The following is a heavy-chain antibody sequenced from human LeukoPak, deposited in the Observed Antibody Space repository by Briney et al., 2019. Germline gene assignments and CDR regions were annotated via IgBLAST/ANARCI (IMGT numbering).Heavy chain of an antibody. CDR2: IYYSGST. J-gene: IGHJ4*02. D-gene: IGHD3-3*02. V-gene: IGHV4-59*01. Sequence: SETLSLTCTVSGGSISSYYWSWIRQPPGKGLEWIGYIYYSGSTNYNPSLKSRVTISVDTSKNQFSLNLSSVTAADTAVYYCARGGDSKHLVNWGQGTLVTVSS. CDR3: ARGGDSKHLVN. CDR1: GGSISSYY.